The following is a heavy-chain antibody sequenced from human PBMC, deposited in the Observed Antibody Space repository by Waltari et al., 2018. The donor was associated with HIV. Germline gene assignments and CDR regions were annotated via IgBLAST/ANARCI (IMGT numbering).Heavy chain of an antibody. CDR2: IHTSGST. D-gene: IGHD3-22*01. CDR1: GGSISSGSYY. V-gene: IGHV4-61*02. Sequence: QVQLQESGPGLVKPSQTLSLTCTVSGGSISSGSYYWSWIRQPAGKGLEWIGRIHTSGSTNYHPSLKSRVTISVDTSKNQFSLKLSSVTAADTAVYYCAREEYYYDSSGYYNKDWYFDLWGRGTLVTVSS. CDR3: AREEYYYDSSGYYNKDWYFDL. J-gene: IGHJ2*01.